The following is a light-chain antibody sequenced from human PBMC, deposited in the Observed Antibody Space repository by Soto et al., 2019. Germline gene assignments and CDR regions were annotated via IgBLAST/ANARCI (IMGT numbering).Light chain of an antibody. Sequence: EIVLTQSPGTLSLSPGERATLSCRASQIVTSRYLAWYQQKPGQAPRLLIFGASIRDSGVTDRFSGSGSGTDFTLTISRLEAEDSVVYYCQQYGSSPGTVGQGTKVEIK. CDR2: GAS. J-gene: IGKJ1*01. CDR1: QIVTSRY. V-gene: IGKV3-20*01. CDR3: QQYGSSPGT.